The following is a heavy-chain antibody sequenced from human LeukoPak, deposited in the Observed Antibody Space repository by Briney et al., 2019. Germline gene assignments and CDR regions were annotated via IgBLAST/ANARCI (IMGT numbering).Heavy chain of an antibody. Sequence: GESLKISCEGSGYILTNYWIGWVRQMPGKGLEWMGIIYPGDSDTRYSPSFQGQVTISADKSISTAYLQWSSLKASDTAMYYCARAHGSGPSLFDYWGQGTLVTVSS. V-gene: IGHV5-51*01. CDR3: ARAHGSGPSLFDY. J-gene: IGHJ4*02. CDR2: IYPGDSDT. CDR1: GYILTNYW. D-gene: IGHD6-25*01.